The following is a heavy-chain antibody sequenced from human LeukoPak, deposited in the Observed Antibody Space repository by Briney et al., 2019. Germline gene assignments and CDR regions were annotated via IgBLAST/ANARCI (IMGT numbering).Heavy chain of an antibody. CDR3: AKESSWGTVVTPGGPSA. CDR2: ISYDGSNK. V-gene: IGHV3-30-3*01. J-gene: IGHJ5*02. D-gene: IGHD4-23*01. CDR1: GFTFSSYA. Sequence: GGSLRLSCAASGFTFSSYAMHWVRQAPGKGLEWVAVISYDGSNKYYADSVKGRFTISRDNSKNTLYLQTNSLCVEDTAVYYCAKESSWGTVVTPGGPSAWGQGILVTVSS.